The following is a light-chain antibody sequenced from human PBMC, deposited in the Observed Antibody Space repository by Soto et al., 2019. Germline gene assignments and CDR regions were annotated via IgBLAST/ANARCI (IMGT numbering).Light chain of an antibody. Sequence: DIVLTQSPAPLSLSPGDRATLSCRASQSVGSYLGWYQQRPGQAPRLLIYDASNRATGIPARFSGSGSGTDFTLTISSLEPEDVAVYYCQQRSDCPSTFGGGTKVEIK. CDR3: QQRSDCPST. V-gene: IGKV3-11*01. CDR2: DAS. CDR1: QSVGSY. J-gene: IGKJ4*01.